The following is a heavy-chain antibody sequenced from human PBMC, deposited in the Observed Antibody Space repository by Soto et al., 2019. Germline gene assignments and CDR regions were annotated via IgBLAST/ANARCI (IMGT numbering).Heavy chain of an antibody. CDR2: ISGSGGST. CDR1: GFTFSSYA. V-gene: IGHV3-23*01. Sequence: GGSLRLSCAASGFTFSSYAMSWVRQAPGKGLEWVSAISGSGGSTYYADSVKGRFTISRDNSKNTLYLQMNSLRAEDTAVYYCAKDSGSSEPKYYYYGMDVWGQGTTVTVSS. CDR3: AKDSGSSEPKYYYYGMDV. D-gene: IGHD1-26*01. J-gene: IGHJ6*02.